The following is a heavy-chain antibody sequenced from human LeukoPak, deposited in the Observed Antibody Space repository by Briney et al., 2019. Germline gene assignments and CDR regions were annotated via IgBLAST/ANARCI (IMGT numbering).Heavy chain of an antibody. CDR3: ARLSYYGSGSYLGMDV. CDR2: IYPGDSDT. D-gene: IGHD3-10*01. CDR1: GYSFTSYW. Sequence: GESLKISCKGSGYSFTSYWIGWVRQMPGKGLEWMGIIYPGDSDTRYSPPFQGQVTISADKSISTAYLQWSSLKASDTAMYYCARLSYYGSGSYLGMDVWGQGTTVTVSS. V-gene: IGHV5-51*01. J-gene: IGHJ6*02.